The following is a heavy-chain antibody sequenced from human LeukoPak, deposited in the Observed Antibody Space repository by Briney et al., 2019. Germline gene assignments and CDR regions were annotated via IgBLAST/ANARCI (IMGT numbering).Heavy chain of an antibody. Sequence: SETLSLTCAVYGGSFSGYYWSWIRQPPRKGPEWIGEIYHRGNTNYNPSLKSRVTISVDTSKNQFSLKLSSVTAADTAVYYCARGRRDRLERRRRDYYYYYMDVWGKGTTVTVSS. CDR1: GGSFSGYY. D-gene: IGHD1-1*01. CDR2: IYHRGNT. V-gene: IGHV4-34*01. J-gene: IGHJ6*03. CDR3: ARGRRDRLERRRRDYYYYYMDV.